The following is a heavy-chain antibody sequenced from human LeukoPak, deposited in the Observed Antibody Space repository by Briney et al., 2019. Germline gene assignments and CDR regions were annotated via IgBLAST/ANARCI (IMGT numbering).Heavy chain of an antibody. CDR3: AMRPADCSGSSCPTINRYYYGMDV. Sequence: PGGSLRLSCAASGFTFRDYAMSWVRQAPGKGLEWVSAISGNGGSTYYADSVKGRFTISRDNSENTLHLQLNSLRDEDTAMYYCAMRPADCSGSSCPTINRYYYGMDVWGQGTTVIVSS. J-gene: IGHJ6*02. V-gene: IGHV3-23*01. D-gene: IGHD2-15*01. CDR2: ISGNGGST. CDR1: GFTFRDYA.